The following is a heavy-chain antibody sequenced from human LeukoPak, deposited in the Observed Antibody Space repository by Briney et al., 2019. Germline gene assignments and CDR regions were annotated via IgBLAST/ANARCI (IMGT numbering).Heavy chain of an antibody. CDR2: INERGDIT. CDR3: ARGDDISPGRVLEY. Sequence: GGSLRLSCVASAFTFSKHPMSWVRQAPGNGLELVSAINERGDITKYADSVMRRFTISRDNSKNTLCLQMNSLRAEDTAVYYCARGDDISPGRVLEYWGRGTLVTVSS. V-gene: IGHV3-23*01. J-gene: IGHJ4*02. CDR1: AFTFSKHP. D-gene: IGHD3-9*01.